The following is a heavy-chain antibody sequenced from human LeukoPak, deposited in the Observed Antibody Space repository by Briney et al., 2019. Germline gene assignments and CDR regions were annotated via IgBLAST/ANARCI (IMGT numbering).Heavy chain of an antibody. CDR2: INPSGGST. D-gene: IGHD2-15*01. CDR3: ARDRGRDCSGGSCRPYYYMDV. Sequence: ASVKVSCKASGYTFTSYYMHWVRQAPGQGLEWMGIINPSGGSTSYAQKFQGRVTMTRDMSTSTVYMELSSLRSEDTAVYYCARDRGRDCSGGSCRPYYYMDVWGKGTTVTVSS. CDR1: GYTFTSYY. J-gene: IGHJ6*03. V-gene: IGHV1-46*01.